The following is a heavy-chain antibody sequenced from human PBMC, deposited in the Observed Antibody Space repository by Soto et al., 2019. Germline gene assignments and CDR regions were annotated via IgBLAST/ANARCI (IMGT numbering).Heavy chain of an antibody. V-gene: IGHV1-69*01. CDR2: IIPVFGTT. J-gene: IGHJ4*02. D-gene: IGHD5-12*01. CDR3: ARENGVAVGTILYYFDY. CDR1: GGTFKNNG. Sequence: QVQLVQSGAEVKKPGSSVKVSCKAPGGTFKNNGISWVRQAPGQGLEWMGGIIPVFGTTNYAQKFQGRLTITAADSTSTAYMELSSLRSEDTAVYYCARENGVAVGTILYYFDYWGQGTLVTVSS.